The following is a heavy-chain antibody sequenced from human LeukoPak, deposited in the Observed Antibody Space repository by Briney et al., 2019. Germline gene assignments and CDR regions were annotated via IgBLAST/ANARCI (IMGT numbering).Heavy chain of an antibody. CDR1: GFTFNNYA. CDR2: ISGSGTVT. V-gene: IGHV3-23*01. J-gene: IGHJ4*02. D-gene: IGHD4-17*01. Sequence: PGGSLRLSCAASGFTFNNYAMSWVRQAPGRGLEWVSSISGSGTVTYYADSVRGRFTIARDSSKNTLYLQMNSLGAEDTAVYYCATLYGDYPDYWGQGTLVTVSS. CDR3: ATLYGDYPDY.